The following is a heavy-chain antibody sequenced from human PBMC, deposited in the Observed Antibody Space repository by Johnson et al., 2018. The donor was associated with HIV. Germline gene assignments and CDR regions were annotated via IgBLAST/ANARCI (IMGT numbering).Heavy chain of an antibody. CDR3: ARRDPWVENGAFDI. V-gene: IGHV3-13*01. Sequence: VQLVESGGGLVQPGGSLRLSCAASGFTFSSYDMHWVRQATGKGLEWVSAIGTAGDTYYPGSVKGRFTISRENAKNSLYLQMNSLRAGDTAVYFCARRDPWVENGAFDIWGQGTMVTVSS. D-gene: IGHD5-24*01. J-gene: IGHJ3*02. CDR2: IGTAGDT. CDR1: GFTFSSYD.